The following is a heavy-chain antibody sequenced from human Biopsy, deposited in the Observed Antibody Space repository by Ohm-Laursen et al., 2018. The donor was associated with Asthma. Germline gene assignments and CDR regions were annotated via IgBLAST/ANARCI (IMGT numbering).Heavy chain of an antibody. Sequence: SLRLSCTASGFTFCDYCMSWVRQVPGQGLEWVANIKHDGSEKNHVDSLKGRFTISRDNAKNLLFLQMNSLRAEDTAVYYCAKAERYFDWYWFDPWGQGTLVTVSS. D-gene: IGHD3-9*01. J-gene: IGHJ5*02. CDR3: AKAERYFDWYWFDP. CDR2: IKHDGSEK. CDR1: GFTFCDYC. V-gene: IGHV3-7*03.